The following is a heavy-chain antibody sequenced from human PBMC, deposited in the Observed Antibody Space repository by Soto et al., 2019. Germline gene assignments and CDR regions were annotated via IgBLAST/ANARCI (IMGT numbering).Heavy chain of an antibody. Sequence: GGALRLSGAASGFAFSRYGMHWVRQAPGKGLEWVAVIWYDGSNKYYADSVKGRFTISRDNSKNTLYLQMNSLRAEDTAVYYCAREVSPSSVAGSYWGQGTPVTVS. V-gene: IGHV3-33*01. D-gene: IGHD6-19*01. CDR1: GFAFSRYG. J-gene: IGHJ4*02. CDR2: IWYDGSNK. CDR3: AREVSPSSVAGSY.